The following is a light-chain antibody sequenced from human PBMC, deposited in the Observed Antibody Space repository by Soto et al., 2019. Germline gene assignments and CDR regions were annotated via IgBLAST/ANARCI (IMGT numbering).Light chain of an antibody. CDR1: QGISTW. J-gene: IGKJ5*01. CDR3: QQANSFPIT. Sequence: EIQMTQSPSSVSPSVGDRVTITCRASQGISTWLAWYQQKAGKAPNLLIYGASNLHSGVPSRFSGSGSGTNFTLTISSLQPEDFATYYCQQANSFPITFGQGTRLEIK. V-gene: IGKV1-12*01. CDR2: GAS.